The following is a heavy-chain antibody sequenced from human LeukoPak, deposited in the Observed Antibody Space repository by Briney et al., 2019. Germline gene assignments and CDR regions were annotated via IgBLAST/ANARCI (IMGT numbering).Heavy chain of an antibody. CDR2: IYYTGRT. V-gene: IGHV4-39*01. CDR3: ARRGSMGGSFVGAFDI. Sequence: SETLSLTCTVSGDSFSRNTYSWGWIRQPPGKGLEWIGSIYYTGRTFYNPSLKSRVTISVNTSKNQFSLKLSSVTAADTAVYYCARRGSMGGSFVGAFDIWGQGTMVTVSS. D-gene: IGHD1-26*01. J-gene: IGHJ3*02. CDR1: GDSFSRNTYS.